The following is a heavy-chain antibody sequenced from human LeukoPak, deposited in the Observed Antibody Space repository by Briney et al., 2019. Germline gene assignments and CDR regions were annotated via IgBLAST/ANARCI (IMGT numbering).Heavy chain of an antibody. CDR2: IQSKIDGGPS. CDR1: GFTFSDAW. D-gene: IGHD3-10*01. V-gene: IGHV3-15*01. J-gene: IGHJ4*02. CDR3: TTDRGALTN. Sequence: GGSLRLSCAASGFTFSDAWMSWVRQAPGKGREWVGRIQSKIDGGPSDYAAPVKGRFTISRDDSKNTLYLQMNSLKTEDSAVYYCTTDRGALTNWGQGTLVTVSS.